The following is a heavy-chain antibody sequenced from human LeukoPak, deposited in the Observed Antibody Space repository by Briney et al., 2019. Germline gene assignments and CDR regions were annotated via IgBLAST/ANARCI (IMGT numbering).Heavy chain of an antibody. D-gene: IGHD2-15*01. J-gene: IGHJ4*02. Sequence: KPSETLSLTCTGSGGSISSYYWSWIRQPPGKGLEWIGYIYYSGSTNYNPSLKSRVTISVDTSKNQFSLKLSSVTAADTAVYYCARAPGYCSGGSCYDYWGQGTLVTVSS. V-gene: IGHV4-59*12. CDR1: GGSISSYY. CDR2: IYYSGST. CDR3: ARAPGYCSGGSCYDY.